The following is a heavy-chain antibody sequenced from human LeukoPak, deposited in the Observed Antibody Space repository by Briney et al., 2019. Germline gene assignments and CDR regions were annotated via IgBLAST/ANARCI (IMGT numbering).Heavy chain of an antibody. Sequence: SGGSLRLSCAASGFTFSSYGMHWVGQAPGKGLEWVAFIRYDGSNKYYADSVKGRFTISRDNSRNTLYLQMNSLRAEDTAVYYCARESESYDSSGSTFKYWGQGTLVTVSS. D-gene: IGHD3-22*01. CDR2: IRYDGSNK. J-gene: IGHJ4*02. CDR3: ARESESYDSSGSTFKY. CDR1: GFTFSSYG. V-gene: IGHV3-30*02.